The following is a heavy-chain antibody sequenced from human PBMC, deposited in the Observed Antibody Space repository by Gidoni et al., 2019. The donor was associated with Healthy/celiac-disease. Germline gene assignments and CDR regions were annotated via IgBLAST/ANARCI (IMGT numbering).Heavy chain of an antibody. CDR2: INHSGST. D-gene: IGHD6-13*01. V-gene: IGHV4-34*01. J-gene: IGHJ5*02. CDR3: ARGRYNWIIAAGGGFDP. Sequence: QVQLQQWGAGLLKPSETLSLTCAVYGGSFSGYYWSWIRQPPGKGLEWIGEINHSGSTNYNPSLKSRVTISVDTSKNQFSLKLSSVTAADTAVYYCARGRYNWIIAAGGGFDPWGQGTLDTVSS. CDR1: GGSFSGYY.